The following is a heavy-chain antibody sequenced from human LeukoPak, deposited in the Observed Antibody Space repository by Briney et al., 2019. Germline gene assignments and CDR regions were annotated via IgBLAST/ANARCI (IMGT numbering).Heavy chain of an antibody. J-gene: IGHJ4*02. CDR1: GFTFSTYA. V-gene: IGHV3-23*01. Sequence: PGGSLRLSCAASGFTFSTYAMSWVRQAPGKGLEWVSAISGSGGSTYYADSVKGRFTISRDNSKNTLYLQMNSLRAEDTAVYYCAKVYDFWSGPFDYWGQGTLVTVSS. CDR3: AKVYDFWSGPFDY. D-gene: IGHD3-3*01. CDR2: ISGSGGST.